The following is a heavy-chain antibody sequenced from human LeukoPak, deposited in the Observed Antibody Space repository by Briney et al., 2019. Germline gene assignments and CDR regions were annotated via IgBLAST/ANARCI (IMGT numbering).Heavy chain of an antibody. Sequence: PGGSLRLSCAASGFTFSSYAMHWVRQAPGKGLEWVAVISYDGSNKYYADSVKGRFTISRDNSKNTLYLQMNSLRAEDTAVYYCARDYGYYYYYMDVWGEGTTVTVSS. D-gene: IGHD4-17*01. V-gene: IGHV3-30-3*01. CDR2: ISYDGSNK. CDR3: ARDYGYYYYYMDV. CDR1: GFTFSSYA. J-gene: IGHJ6*03.